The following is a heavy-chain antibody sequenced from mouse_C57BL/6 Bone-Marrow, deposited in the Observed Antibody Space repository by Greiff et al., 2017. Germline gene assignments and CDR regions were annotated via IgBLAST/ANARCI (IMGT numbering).Heavy chain of an antibody. D-gene: IGHD1-1*01. CDR1: GFNITAYH. CDR2: FAPEDDET. J-gene: IGHJ3*01. V-gene: IGHV14-2*01. CDR3: ARHCYGSSYWFAY. Sequence: VQLQQSGAELVKPGASVKLSCTASGFNITAYHMYWVKQRNEPGLEWIGRFAPEDDETKYAPKFQGQATITAATSSNTASLQLSSLTSEDTAVYYYARHCYGSSYWFAYWGQGTLVTVSA.